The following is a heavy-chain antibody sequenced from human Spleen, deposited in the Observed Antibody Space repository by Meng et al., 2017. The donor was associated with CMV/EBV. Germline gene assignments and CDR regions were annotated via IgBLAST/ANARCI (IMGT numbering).Heavy chain of an antibody. CDR2: ISSSSGTI. Sequence: GESLKISCAASGFTFSSYSMNWVRQAPGKGLEWVSYISSSSGTIYYADSVKGRFTISRDNARNSLYLQMNSLRAEDTAVYYCARGPTGTTFFPYFDYWGQGTLVTVSS. D-gene: IGHD1-7*01. J-gene: IGHJ4*02. CDR1: GFTFSSYS. V-gene: IGHV3-48*04. CDR3: ARGPTGTTFFPYFDY.